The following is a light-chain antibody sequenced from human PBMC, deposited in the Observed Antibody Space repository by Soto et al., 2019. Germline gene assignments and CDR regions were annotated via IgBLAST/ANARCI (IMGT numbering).Light chain of an antibody. J-gene: IGKJ3*01. Sequence: EIVLTQSPATLSLSPGERATLSCRASQSVGTYLAWYQQKPGQAPRLLIYDASNRATGIPARFSGSGSGTDFTLTISSLETEDFAVYYCQQRSDWPPLFTFGPGTKVDIK. CDR2: DAS. CDR3: QQRSDWPPLFT. V-gene: IGKV3-11*01. CDR1: QSVGTY.